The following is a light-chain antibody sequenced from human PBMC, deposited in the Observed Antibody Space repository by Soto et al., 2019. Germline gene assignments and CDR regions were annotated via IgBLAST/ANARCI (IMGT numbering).Light chain of an antibody. CDR3: QSYDSSLSGWV. Sequence: QSVLTQPPSVSGAPGQRVTISCTGSSSNIGAGYDVHWYQQLPGTAPKLLIYVNSNRPSGVPDRFSGSKSGTSASLAITGLQAEDEADYSCQSYDSSLSGWVFGGGTKVTVL. J-gene: IGLJ3*02. V-gene: IGLV1-40*01. CDR2: VNS. CDR1: SSNIGAGYD.